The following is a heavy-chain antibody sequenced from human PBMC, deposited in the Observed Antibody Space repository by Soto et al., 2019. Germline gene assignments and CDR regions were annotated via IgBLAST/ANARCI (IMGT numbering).Heavy chain of an antibody. CDR1: GLSFGDDA. CDR2: ITCDGSTK. CDR3: ARDVGTQMDFWSTSGMDV. V-gene: IGHV3-30-3*01. Sequence: GGSLRLSCAASGLSFGDDAMHWVRQAPGKGLEWVAVITCDGSTKFYADSVRGRFTISRDNSKSTLYLQMASLISKDTAVYYCARDVGTQMDFWSTSGMDVWGQGTTVTVSS. J-gene: IGHJ6*02. D-gene: IGHD3-3*01.